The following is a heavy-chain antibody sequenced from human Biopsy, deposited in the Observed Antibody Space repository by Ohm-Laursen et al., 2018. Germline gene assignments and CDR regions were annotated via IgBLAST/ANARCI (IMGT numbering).Heavy chain of an antibody. D-gene: IGHD3-16*01. J-gene: IGHJ6*02. CDR1: GGSFSGYY. CDR3: ARAVDYYDPYYYYGLDV. CDR2: INHRGST. V-gene: IGHV4-34*01. Sequence: GTLSLTCAVYGGSFSGYYWSWIRQPPGKGLEWIGEINHRGSTNYNPSLKSRVTISVDMSKNQFSLKLRSVTAADTAVYYCARAVDYYDPYYYYGLDVWGQGTTVTVSS.